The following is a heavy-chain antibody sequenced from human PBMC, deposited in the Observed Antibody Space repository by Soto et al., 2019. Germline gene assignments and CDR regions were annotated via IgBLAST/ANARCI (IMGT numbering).Heavy chain of an antibody. D-gene: IGHD2-8*01. CDR1: GFTLNNYA. V-gene: IGHV3-23*01. Sequence: EVHLLEPGGGLFQPGGSLRLSCAASGFTLNNYALSWVRQPQGKGLEWVSTVTGSGSNTYNADSVKGRFTISRDNSKNTLYLQMNSLRAEDTAVYYCAKGVSSNGVCCFDCWGQGALVTVSS. J-gene: IGHJ4*02. CDR2: VTGSGSNT. CDR3: AKGVSSNGVCCFDC.